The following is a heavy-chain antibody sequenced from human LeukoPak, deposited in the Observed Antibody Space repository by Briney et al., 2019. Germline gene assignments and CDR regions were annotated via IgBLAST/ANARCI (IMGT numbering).Heavy chain of an antibody. CDR2: ISGSGGST. D-gene: IGHD3-22*01. CDR1: GFTFSSYA. Sequence: GGSLRLSCAASGFTFSSYAMSWVRQAPGKGLEWVSAISGSGGSTYYADSVKGRFTISRDNSKNTLYLQMNSLRAEDTAVYYCAKDGRDYYDSSGWNYWGQGPLVTVSS. CDR3: AKDGRDYYDSSGWNY. J-gene: IGHJ4*02. V-gene: IGHV3-23*01.